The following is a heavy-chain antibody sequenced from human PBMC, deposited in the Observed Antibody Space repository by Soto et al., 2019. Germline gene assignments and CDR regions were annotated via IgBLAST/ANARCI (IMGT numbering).Heavy chain of an antibody. CDR3: ARSYCSTSTCYSYLFDP. J-gene: IGHJ5*02. Sequence: QIQLVQSGAEVKKPGASVKVSCKASGYAFNRYGPTWVRQAPGQGLEWMGWISAFNGNTNYAQNLQGRVTMTTNTATSKSYMELRKLNSDVTDVYNCARSYCSTSTCYSYLFDPWGQGALVTVSS. D-gene: IGHD2-2*02. CDR1: GYAFNRYG. V-gene: IGHV1-18*04. CDR2: ISAFNGNT.